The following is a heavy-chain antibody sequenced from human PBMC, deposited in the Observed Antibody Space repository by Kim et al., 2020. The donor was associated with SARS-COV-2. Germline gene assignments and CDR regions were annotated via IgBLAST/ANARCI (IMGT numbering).Heavy chain of an antibody. CDR3: ARHGPFGWQLVYNWFDP. J-gene: IGHJ5*02. Sequence: SETLSLTCNVSGGSISSSSYYWGWIRQPPGKGLEWIGSIYYSGSTYYNPSLKSRVTISVDTSKNQFSLKLSPVTAADTAVYYCARHGPFGWQLVYNWFDPWGQGTLVTVSS. D-gene: IGHD6-6*01. CDR1: GGSISSSSYY. CDR2: IYYSGST. V-gene: IGHV4-39*01.